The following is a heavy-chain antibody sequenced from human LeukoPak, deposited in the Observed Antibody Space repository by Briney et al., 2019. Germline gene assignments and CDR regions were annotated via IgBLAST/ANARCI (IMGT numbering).Heavy chain of an antibody. J-gene: IGHJ6*02. Sequence: GGSLRLSCAASGFTFSSYEMNWVRQAPGKGVEWVSAISGSGGSTYYADSVKGRFTLSRDNSKNTLYLQMNSLRAEDTAVYYCAKDPGTTGTGGLAYYYYYGMDVWGQGTTVTVSS. D-gene: IGHD1-1*01. CDR1: GFTFSSYE. V-gene: IGHV3-23*01. CDR2: ISGSGGST. CDR3: AKDPGTTGTGGLAYYYYYGMDV.